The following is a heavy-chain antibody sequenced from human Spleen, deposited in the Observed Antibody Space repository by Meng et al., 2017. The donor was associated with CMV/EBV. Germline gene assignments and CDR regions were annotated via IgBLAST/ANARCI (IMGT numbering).Heavy chain of an antibody. CDR2: INHSGST. J-gene: IGHJ6*02. CDR3: ASGRPDCSSTSCYLGGSYYGMDV. Sequence: SETLSLTCDVYGGSFSGYYWSWIRQPPGKGLEWIGEINHSGSTNYNPSLKSRVTVAADTSKNQFSLKLSSVTAADTDVYYCASGRPDCSSTSCYLGGSYYGMDVWGQGTTVTVSS. D-gene: IGHD2-2*01. V-gene: IGHV4-34*01. CDR1: GGSFSGYY.